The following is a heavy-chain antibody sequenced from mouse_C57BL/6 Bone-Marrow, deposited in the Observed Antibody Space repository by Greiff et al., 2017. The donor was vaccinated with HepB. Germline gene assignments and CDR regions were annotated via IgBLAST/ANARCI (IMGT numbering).Heavy chain of an antibody. J-gene: IGHJ2*01. CDR2: ISYDGSN. CDR3: ARVITTVVDY. D-gene: IGHD1-1*01. Sequence: EVKLLESGPGLVKPSQSLSLTCSVTGYSITSGYYWNWIRQFPGNKLEWMGYISYDGSNNYNPSLKNRISITRDTSKNQFFLKLNSVTTEDTATYYCARVITTVVDYWGQGTTLTVSS. CDR1: GYSITSGYY. V-gene: IGHV3-6*01.